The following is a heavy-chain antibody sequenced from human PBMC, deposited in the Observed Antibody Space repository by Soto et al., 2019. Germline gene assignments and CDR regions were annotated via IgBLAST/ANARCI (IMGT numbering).Heavy chain of an antibody. Sequence: SETLSLTCAVSGGSIGSGGYSWSWIRQPPGKGLEWIGYIYHSGSTYYNPSLKSRVTISVDRSKNQFSLKLSSVTAADTAVYYCARGGGHVYTAMVRTGHEAFDFWGQGTMVTVSS. J-gene: IGHJ3*01. CDR2: IYHSGST. V-gene: IGHV4-30-2*01. CDR3: ARGGGHVYTAMVRTGHEAFDF. CDR1: GGSIGSGGYS. D-gene: IGHD5-18*01.